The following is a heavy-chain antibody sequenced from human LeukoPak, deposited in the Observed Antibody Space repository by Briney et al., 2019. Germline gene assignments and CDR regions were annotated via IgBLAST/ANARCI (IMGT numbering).Heavy chain of an antibody. CDR1: GFTFSSYA. D-gene: IGHD4-17*01. J-gene: IGHJ4*02. CDR2: ISSSSSYI. CDR3: AGIYGDSPGHYFDY. V-gene: IGHV3-21*01. Sequence: PGGSLRLSCAASGFTFSSYAMHWVRQAPGKGLEWVSSISSSSSYIYYADSVKGRFTISRDNAKNSLYLQMNSLRAEDTAVYYCAGIYGDSPGHYFDYWGQGTLVTVSS.